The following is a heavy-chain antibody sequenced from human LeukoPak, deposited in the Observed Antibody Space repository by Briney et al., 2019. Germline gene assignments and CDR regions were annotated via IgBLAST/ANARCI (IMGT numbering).Heavy chain of an antibody. CDR1: GISFSSYA. CDR2: MKGGGET. D-gene: IGHD3-16*01. Sequence: GASLRLSWAAAGISFSSYAMSCVRQAPAGGLELVSSMKGGGETFYADSVKGRFTLSRDSSRNTVFLQLNNLRVEDTAVYYVAKASWVSTADAVWWGQGTQVTVSS. V-gene: IGHV3-23*01. CDR3: AKASWVSTADAVW. J-gene: IGHJ4*02.